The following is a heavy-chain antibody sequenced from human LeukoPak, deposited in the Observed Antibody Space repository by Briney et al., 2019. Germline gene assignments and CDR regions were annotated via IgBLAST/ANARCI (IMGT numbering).Heavy chain of an antibody. CDR2: ISGSGGST. D-gene: IGHD3-22*01. CDR3: AKEDHYYDSSGYYYEDY. CDR1: GFTFSSYA. J-gene: IGHJ4*02. V-gene: IGHV3-23*01. Sequence: PGGSLRLSCAASGFTFSSYAMSWVRQAPGKGLEWVSAISGSGGSTYYADSVKGRFTISRDNSKNTLYLQMNSLRAEDTAVYYCAKEDHYYDSSGYYYEDYWGQGTLVTVSS.